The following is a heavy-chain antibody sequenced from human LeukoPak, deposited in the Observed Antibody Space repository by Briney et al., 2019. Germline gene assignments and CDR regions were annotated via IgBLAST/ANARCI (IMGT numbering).Heavy chain of an antibody. CDR1: GFSFSSYW. CDR2: IKEDGSKI. J-gene: IGHJ4*02. CDR3: AGSSGWLFDY. Sequence: GGSLRLSCVGTGFSFSSYWMSWVRQAPGKGLEWVANIKEDGSKIYYADSVKGRFTISRDNAKNSVYLQRNSLRAEDTAVYYCAGSSGWLFDYWGQGTLVAVSS. V-gene: IGHV3-7*01. D-gene: IGHD6-19*01.